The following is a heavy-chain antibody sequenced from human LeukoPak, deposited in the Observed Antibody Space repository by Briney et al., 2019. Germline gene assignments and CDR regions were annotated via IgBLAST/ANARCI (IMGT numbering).Heavy chain of an antibody. CDR2: IYYSGST. V-gene: IGHV4-59*01. CDR1: GGSISSYY. Sequence: SETLSLTCTVSGGSISSYYWSWIRQPPGKGLEWIGYIYYSGSTNYNPSLKSRVTISVDTSKNQFSLKLSSVTAADTAVYYCAKGREYSSSFDAFDIWGQGTMVAVSS. CDR3: AKGREYSSSFDAFDI. D-gene: IGHD6-6*01. J-gene: IGHJ3*02.